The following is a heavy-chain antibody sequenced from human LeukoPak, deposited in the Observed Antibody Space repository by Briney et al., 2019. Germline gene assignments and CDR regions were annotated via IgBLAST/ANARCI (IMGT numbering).Heavy chain of an antibody. J-gene: IGHJ5*02. D-gene: IGHD2-15*01. Sequence: GESLKISCKGSGYSFTSYWIGWVRQMPGKGLEWMGIIYPGDSDTRYSPSFQGQVTISADKSISTAYLQWSSLKASDTAIYYCARQEYCSGGSCYTWFDPWGQGTLVIVSS. V-gene: IGHV5-51*01. CDR2: IYPGDSDT. CDR3: ARQEYCSGGSCYTWFDP. CDR1: GYSFTSYW.